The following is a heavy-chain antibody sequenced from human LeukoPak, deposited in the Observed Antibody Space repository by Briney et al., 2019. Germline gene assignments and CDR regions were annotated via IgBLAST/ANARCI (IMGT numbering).Heavy chain of an antibody. J-gene: IGHJ4*02. CDR3: AREVVDYYDSSGYTGPRGYYFDY. Sequence: ASLKVSCKASGYTFTGYSMHCVREAPGAGLEWMGWINPNRGGTNYAQKLQGRVTTTRDTSISTAYMELSRLRSDDTAVYYCAREVVDYYDSSGYTGPRGYYFDYWGQGTLVTVSS. CDR1: GYTFTGYS. V-gene: IGHV1-2*02. CDR2: INPNRGGT. D-gene: IGHD3-22*01.